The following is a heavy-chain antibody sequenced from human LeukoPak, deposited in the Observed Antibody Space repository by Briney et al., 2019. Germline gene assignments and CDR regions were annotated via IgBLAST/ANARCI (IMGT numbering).Heavy chain of an antibody. CDR3: ARGRGTYPHYYYYMDV. CDR2: INPNSGGT. V-gene: IGHV1-2*02. J-gene: IGHJ6*03. Sequence: RASVKVSCKASGYTFTGYYMHWVRQAPGQGLEWMGWINPNSGGTNYAQKFQGRVTMTRDTSISTAYMELSRLRSDDTAVYYCARGRGTYPHYYYYMDVWGKGTTVTVSS. CDR1: GYTFTGYY.